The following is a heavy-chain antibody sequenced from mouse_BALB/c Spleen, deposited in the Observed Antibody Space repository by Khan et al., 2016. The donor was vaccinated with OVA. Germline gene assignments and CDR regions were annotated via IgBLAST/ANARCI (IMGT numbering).Heavy chain of an antibody. CDR2: INPRSSYT. CDR1: GYTFTSNT. Sequence: VQLQESGAELARPGASVKMSCKASGYTFTSNTMHWVKQRPGQGLEWIGYINPRSSYTNYNQKFKDKATLTTDKSYSTAYMQLSSLTSEDSEVYYCARRTTGYAMDYWGQGTSVTVSS. J-gene: IGHJ4*01. V-gene: IGHV1-4*01. CDR3: ARRTTGYAMDY. D-gene: IGHD2-14*01.